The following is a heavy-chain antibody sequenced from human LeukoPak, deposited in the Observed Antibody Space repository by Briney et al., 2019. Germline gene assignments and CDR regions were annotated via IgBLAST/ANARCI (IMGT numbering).Heavy chain of an antibody. V-gene: IGHV1-18*01. CDR2: ISAYNGST. CDR3: ARTYYYDSSGYYYGHWFDP. D-gene: IGHD3-22*01. J-gene: IGHJ5*02. Sequence: ASVKVSCRASGYTFTNYGISWVRQAPGQGLEWMGWISAYNGSTNYAQKLQGRVTMTTETSTSTAYMELRSLRSDDTAIYYCARTYYYDSSGYYYGHWFDPWGQGTLVTVSS. CDR1: GYTFTNYG.